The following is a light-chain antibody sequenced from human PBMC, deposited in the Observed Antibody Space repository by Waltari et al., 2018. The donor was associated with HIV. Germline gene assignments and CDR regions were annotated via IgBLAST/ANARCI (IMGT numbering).Light chain of an antibody. CDR3: QQLNNYPHT. J-gene: IGKJ2*01. Sequence: DIQLTQSPSFLSASVGDRVTITCRASQAINNYLAWYQQKPGKAPKLLIYATSTLQRGVPSRFSGSGSGTEFSLTVSSLQPEDFATYYCQQLNNYPHTFGQGTKLEIK. V-gene: IGKV1-9*01. CDR2: ATS. CDR1: QAINNY.